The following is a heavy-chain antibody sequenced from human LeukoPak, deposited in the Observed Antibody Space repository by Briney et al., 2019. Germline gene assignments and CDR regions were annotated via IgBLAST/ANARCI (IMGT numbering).Heavy chain of an antibody. D-gene: IGHD5-24*01. Sequence: PGGSLRLSWAASGFTFSSYGMNWVRQAPGKGLEWISSISSSSYIYYADSVKGRFTISRDNAKNSLYLQMNSLRAEDTAVYYCARDRVEMATSPFRNWGQGTLVTVSS. J-gene: IGHJ4*02. V-gene: IGHV3-21*01. CDR2: ISSSSYI. CDR3: ARDRVEMATSPFRN. CDR1: GFTFSSYG.